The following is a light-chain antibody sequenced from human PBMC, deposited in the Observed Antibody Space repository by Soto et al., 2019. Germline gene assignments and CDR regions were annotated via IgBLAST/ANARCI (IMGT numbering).Light chain of an antibody. CDR1: QSVGSY. CDR2: DAS. Sequence: EVVLTQSPATLSSSPGERATLSCRASQSVGSYLAWYQQKPGQAPRLLIYDASNREPGIPARFSGSGSGTDFTLTISSLEPEDFAVYYCQQRSNWPPRTFGQGTRLEIK. V-gene: IGKV3-11*01. CDR3: QQRSNWPPRT. J-gene: IGKJ5*01.